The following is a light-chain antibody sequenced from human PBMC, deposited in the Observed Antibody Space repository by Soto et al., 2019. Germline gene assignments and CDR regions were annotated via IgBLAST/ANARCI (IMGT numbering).Light chain of an antibody. CDR3: QHRSSWPLT. Sequence: EIVLTQSPATLSLSPGERATLSCRASQSISNNLAWYHQNAGQAPRLLIYDASIRAIGIPARFSGSGSGTDFTLSISRLEPEDFAVYYCQHRSSWPLTFGGGTKVESK. V-gene: IGKV3-11*01. CDR1: QSISNN. J-gene: IGKJ4*02. CDR2: DAS.